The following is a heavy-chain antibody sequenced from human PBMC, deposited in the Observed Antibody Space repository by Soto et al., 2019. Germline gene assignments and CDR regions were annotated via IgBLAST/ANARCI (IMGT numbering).Heavy chain of an antibody. CDR1: GFTFSSYG. D-gene: IGHD3-10*01. CDR2: IWYDGSNK. V-gene: IGHV3-33*01. CDR3: ARDWEDGSGSYYNLSPGEVYWFDP. Sequence: QVQLVESGGGVVQPGRSLRLSCAASGFTFSSYGMHWVRKAPGKGMEWVSVIWYDGSNKYYADSVKGRFTISRDNSKKRLYLQMNSLRAEDTAVYYCARDWEDGSGSYYNLSPGEVYWFDPWGQGALVTVSS. J-gene: IGHJ5*02.